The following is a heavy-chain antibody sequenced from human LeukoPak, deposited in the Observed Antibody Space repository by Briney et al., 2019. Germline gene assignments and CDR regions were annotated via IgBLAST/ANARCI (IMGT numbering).Heavy chain of an antibody. J-gene: IGHJ4*02. CDR2: ISGSGGST. D-gene: IGHD3-3*01. Sequence: GGSLRLSCAASGFTFSSYAMSWVRQAPGKGLEWVSAISGSGGSTYYADSVKGRFTISRDNSKNTLYLQMNSLRAEDTAVYYCAKDGASWGSGYYLYWGQGTLVTVSS. CDR1: GFTFSSYA. V-gene: IGHV3-23*01. CDR3: AKDGASWGSGYYLY.